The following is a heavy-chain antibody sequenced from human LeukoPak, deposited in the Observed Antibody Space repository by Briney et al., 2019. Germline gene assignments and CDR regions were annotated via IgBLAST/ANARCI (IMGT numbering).Heavy chain of an antibody. V-gene: IGHV3-7*01. J-gene: IGHJ4*02. CDR3: ARNSYFGY. Sequence: PSETLSLTCAVYGGSFSGYYWSWIRQPPGKGLEWVANIKQDGSEKYYVDSVKGRFTISRDNAKNSLYLQMNSLRAEDTAVYYCARNSYFGYWGQGTLVTVSS. CDR2: IKQDGSEK. CDR1: GGSFSGYY.